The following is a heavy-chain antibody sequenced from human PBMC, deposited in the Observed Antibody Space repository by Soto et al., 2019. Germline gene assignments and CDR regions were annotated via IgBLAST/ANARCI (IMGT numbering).Heavy chain of an antibody. J-gene: IGHJ4*01. CDR3: ARRRDYFDY. Sequence: PGGSLRLSCAASGFTFSDYYMSWIRQAPGEGLEWLSYIHNGGSAIYYADSVKGRFTISRDNAKNSLYLEINSLRDEDTAVYYCARRRDYFDYWGHGTLVPVYS. CDR1: GFTFSDYY. V-gene: IGHV3-11*01. CDR2: IHNGGSAI.